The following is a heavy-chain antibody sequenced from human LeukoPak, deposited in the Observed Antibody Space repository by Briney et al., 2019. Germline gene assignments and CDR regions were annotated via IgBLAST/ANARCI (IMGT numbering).Heavy chain of an antibody. D-gene: IGHD2-2*01. V-gene: IGHV3-53*01. CDR2: IYSGGST. CDR3: ARESSSTTSRGYYYCGMDV. CDR1: GFTVSSNY. Sequence: PGGSLRLSCAASGFTVSSNYMSWVRQAPGKGLEWVSVIYSGGSTYYADSVKGRFTISRDNSKNTLYLQMNSLRAEDTAVYYCARESSSTTSRGYYYCGMDVWGQGTTVTVSS. J-gene: IGHJ6*02.